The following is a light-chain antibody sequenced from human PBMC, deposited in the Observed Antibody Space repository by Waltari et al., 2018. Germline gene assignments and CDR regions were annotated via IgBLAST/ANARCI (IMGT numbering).Light chain of an antibody. CDR2: VNSDGSH. CDR3: QTGGHGTWV. Sequence: QLVLTQSPSASASLAASVRLACPLRSRPSSQVTPWHPQQPEKGPRYLMKVNSDGSHSQGDEIPDRFSGSSAGAERYLTISSLQSEDEADYYCQTGGHGTWVFGGGTKLTVL. J-gene: IGLJ3*02. CDR1: SRPSSQV. V-gene: IGLV4-69*01.